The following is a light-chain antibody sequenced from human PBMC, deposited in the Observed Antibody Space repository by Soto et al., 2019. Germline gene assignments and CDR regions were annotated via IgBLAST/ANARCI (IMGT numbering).Light chain of an antibody. Sequence: DIPMTQSPSTLSAAEGDRVTITGRASQSVSAWLAWYQQKPGKAPKLLIYKASTLESGFPSRFSGSGYGAEFTLTISSLQPDDIGTYYCQQYRSYPWTFGQGTKVEIK. CDR3: QQYRSYPWT. J-gene: IGKJ1*01. V-gene: IGKV1-5*03. CDR2: KAS. CDR1: QSVSAW.